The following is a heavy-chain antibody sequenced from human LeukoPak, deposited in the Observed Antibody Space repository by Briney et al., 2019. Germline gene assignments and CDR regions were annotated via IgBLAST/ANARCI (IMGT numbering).Heavy chain of an antibody. CDR3: ARDRRYSSGFSYYFDY. D-gene: IGHD6-19*01. CDR1: GGSISSYY. CDR2: IYYSGST. V-gene: IGHV4-59*01. Sequence: PSETLFLTCTVSGGSISSYYWSWIRQPPGKGLEWIGYIYYSGSTNYNPSLKSRVTISVDTSKNQFSLKLSSVTAADTAVYYCARDRRYSSGFSYYFDYWGQGTLVTVSS. J-gene: IGHJ4*02.